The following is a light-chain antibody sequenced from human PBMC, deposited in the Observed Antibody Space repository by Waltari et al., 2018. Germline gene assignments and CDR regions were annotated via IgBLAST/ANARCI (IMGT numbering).Light chain of an antibody. V-gene: IGLV3-19*01. Sequence: SAELTQDPAVSVAMGQTGGITCQGDRPRSYYASGYQQRPGQAPILVIYDKNNRPSGVPDRFSGSSSHNTGSLTITGAQAEDEASYYCHSRDASGVAGSFGGGTKLTVL. CDR1: RPRSYY. CDR3: HSRDASGVAGS. J-gene: IGLJ2*01. CDR2: DKN.